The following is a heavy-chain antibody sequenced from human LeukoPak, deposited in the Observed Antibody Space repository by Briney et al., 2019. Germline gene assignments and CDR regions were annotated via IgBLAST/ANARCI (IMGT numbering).Heavy chain of an antibody. D-gene: IGHD3-3*01. CDR2: IWYDGSNK. CDR3: AREGGYYDFRNAWYYFDY. V-gene: IGHV3-33*01. Sequence: GGSLRLSCAASGFTSSSYGMHWVRQAPGKGLEWVAVIWYDGSNKYYADSVKGRFTISRDNSKNTLYLQMNSLRAEDTAVYYCAREGGYYDFRNAWYYFDYWGQGTLVTVSS. J-gene: IGHJ4*02. CDR1: GFTSSSYG.